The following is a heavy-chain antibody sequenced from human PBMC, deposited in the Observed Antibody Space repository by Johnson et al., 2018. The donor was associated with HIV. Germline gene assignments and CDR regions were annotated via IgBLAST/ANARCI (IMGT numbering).Heavy chain of an antibody. J-gene: IGHJ3*02. CDR2: IRYDGSNK. Sequence: QVQLVESGGGVVQPGGSLRLSCAASGFSFSSFGMNWVRQAPGKGLEWVAFIRYDGSNKQYADSVKGRFTFSSDNSKNTLYLQMNSLRAEDTAVYYCARGVGSGWYFEIGDDAFDIWGQGTMVTVSS. CDR3: ARGVGSGWYFEIGDDAFDI. CDR1: GFSFSSFG. V-gene: IGHV3-30*02. D-gene: IGHD6-19*01.